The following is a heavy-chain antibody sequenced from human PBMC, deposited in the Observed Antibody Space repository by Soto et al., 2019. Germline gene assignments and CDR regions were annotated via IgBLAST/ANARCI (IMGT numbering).Heavy chain of an antibody. V-gene: IGHV4-59*01. D-gene: IGHD3-16*02. CDR3: ARGVRSSFFDP. J-gene: IGHJ5*02. CDR1: GGSMRNYY. Sequence: SETLSLTCSVPGGSMRNYYWSWIRQPPGKGLEWIGYIYGSGNTNYNPSLKSRVTISVDTAKNQFSLKLSSVTAADTAVYYCARGVRSSFFDPWGQGTLVTVSS. CDR2: IYGSGNT.